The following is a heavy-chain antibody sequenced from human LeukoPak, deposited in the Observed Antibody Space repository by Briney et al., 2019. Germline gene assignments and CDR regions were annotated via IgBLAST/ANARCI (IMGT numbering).Heavy chain of an antibody. CDR1: GFTFSSYA. CDR3: AKVPQWSSFRFFDH. Sequence: QSGGSLRLSCAASGFTFSSYAMSWVRQAPGKGLEWVSAISGSGGSTYYADSVKGRFTISRDNSKNTLYLQMNSLRAEDTAVYYCAKVPQWSSFRFFDHWGQGTLVTVSS. V-gene: IGHV3-23*01. J-gene: IGHJ4*02. D-gene: IGHD6-13*01. CDR2: ISGSGGST.